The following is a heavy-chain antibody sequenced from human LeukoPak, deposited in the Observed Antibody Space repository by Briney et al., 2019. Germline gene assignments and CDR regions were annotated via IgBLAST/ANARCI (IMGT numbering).Heavy chain of an antibody. CDR1: GFTLSSYS. J-gene: IGHJ4*02. Sequence: GGSLRLSCAASGFTLSSYSMSWVRQAPGKGLEWVASLTYTSRARYYADSVKGRFTISRDNVKNSLYLQMDSLRAEDTAVYYCARAYCSSGSCFGWGQGTLVTVSS. V-gene: IGHV3-48*01. CDR3: ARAYCSSGSCFG. D-gene: IGHD2-15*01. CDR2: LTYTSRAR.